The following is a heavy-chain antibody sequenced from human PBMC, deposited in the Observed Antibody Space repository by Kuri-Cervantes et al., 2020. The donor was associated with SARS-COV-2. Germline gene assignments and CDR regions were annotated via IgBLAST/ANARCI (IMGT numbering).Heavy chain of an antibody. D-gene: IGHD5-12*01. J-gene: IGHJ4*02. CDR3: ARDPDSGYDYASAFDY. CDR1: GFTFSSYG. Sequence: GESLKISCAASGFTFSSYGMHWVRQAPGKGLEWVAVISYDGSNKYYADSVKGRFTISRDNSKNTLYLQMNSLRAEDTAVYYCARDPDSGYDYASAFDYWGQGTLVTVSS. V-gene: IGHV3-30*03. CDR2: ISYDGSNK.